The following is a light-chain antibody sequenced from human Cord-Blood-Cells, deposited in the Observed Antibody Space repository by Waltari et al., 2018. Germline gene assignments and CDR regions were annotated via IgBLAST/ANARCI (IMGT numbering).Light chain of an antibody. CDR2: DVS. CDR1: SSDVGGYYY. CDR3: CSYAGSYTGV. J-gene: IGLJ1*01. V-gene: IGLV2-11*01. Sequence: QSALTQPRSVSGSPGQSVTISCTGPSSDVGGYYYVSWYQQHPGNAPKLMIYDVSKRPAGVPDRFSGSKSGNTASLTISGLQAEDEADYYCCSYAGSYTGVFGTGTKVTVL.